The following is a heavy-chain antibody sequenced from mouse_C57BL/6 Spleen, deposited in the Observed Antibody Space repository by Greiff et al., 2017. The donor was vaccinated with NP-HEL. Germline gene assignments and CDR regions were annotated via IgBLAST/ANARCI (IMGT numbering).Heavy chain of an antibody. CDR1: GYTFTDYH. Sequence: EVQLQQSGPELVKPGASVKMSCKASGYTFTDYHMHWVKQSHGKSLEWIGYINPNNGGTSYNQKFQGKATLTVNKSSSTAYMELRSLTSEDSAVYYGRRAAGGAWFAYWGQGTLVTVSA. CDR2: INPNNGGT. V-gene: IGHV1-22*01. D-gene: IGHD1-2*01. CDR3: RRAAGGAWFAY. J-gene: IGHJ3*01.